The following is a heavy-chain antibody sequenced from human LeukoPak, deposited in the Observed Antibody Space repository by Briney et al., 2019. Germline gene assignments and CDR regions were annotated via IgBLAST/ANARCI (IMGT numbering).Heavy chain of an antibody. D-gene: IGHD5-12*01. V-gene: IGHV1-46*01. J-gene: IGHJ3*02. Sequence: ASVKVSCKASGYTFTSYFMYWVRQAPGQGLEWMGLINPSGGSTSYAQKFQGRVTMTRDTSTSTVYMELSSLRSEDTAVYYCAREAREVATNDAFDIWGQGTMVTVSS. CDR2: INPSGGST. CDR3: AREAREVATNDAFDI. CDR1: GYTFTSYF.